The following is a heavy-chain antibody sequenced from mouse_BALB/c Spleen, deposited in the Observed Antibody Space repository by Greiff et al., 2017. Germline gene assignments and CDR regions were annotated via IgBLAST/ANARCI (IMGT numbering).Heavy chain of an antibody. J-gene: IGHJ1*01. CDR2: INSNGGST. D-gene: IGHD1-1*01. CDR1: GFTFSSYY. CDR3: ARHDSSYNWYFDV. Sequence: EVQLVESGGGLVKLGGSLKLSCAASGFTFSSYYMSWVRQTPEKRLELVAAINSNGGSTYYPDTVKGRFTISRDNAKNTLYLQMSSLKSEDTALYYCARHDSSYNWYFDVWGAGTTVTVSS. V-gene: IGHV5-6-2*01.